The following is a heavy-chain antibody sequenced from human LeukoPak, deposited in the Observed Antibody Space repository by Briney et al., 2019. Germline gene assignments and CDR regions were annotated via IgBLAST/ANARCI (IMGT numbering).Heavy chain of an antibody. D-gene: IGHD2-15*01. CDR3: ARGFSGPATPYFDY. CDR2: IIPIFDTP. V-gene: IGHV1-69*06. J-gene: IGHJ4*02. CDR1: GGTFSSYA. Sequence: SVKVSCKASGGTFSSYAISCVRQAPGQGLEWMGGIIPIFDTPNYAQKFQGRVTITADKSTSTAYMELSSLRSEDTAVYFCARGFSGPATPYFDYWGQGTLVTVSS.